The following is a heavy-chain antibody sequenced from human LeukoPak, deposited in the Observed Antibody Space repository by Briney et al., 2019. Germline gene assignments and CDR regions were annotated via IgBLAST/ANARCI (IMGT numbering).Heavy chain of an antibody. CDR3: ARDLRKWELSLILFDY. D-gene: IGHD1-26*01. Sequence: ASVKVSCKASGYTFTSYGIGWVRQAPGQGLEWMGWISAYNGNTNYAQKLQGRVTMTTDTSTSTAYMELRSLRSDDTAVYYCARDLRKWELSLILFDYWGQGTLVTVSS. J-gene: IGHJ4*02. CDR1: GYTFTSYG. V-gene: IGHV1-18*01. CDR2: ISAYNGNT.